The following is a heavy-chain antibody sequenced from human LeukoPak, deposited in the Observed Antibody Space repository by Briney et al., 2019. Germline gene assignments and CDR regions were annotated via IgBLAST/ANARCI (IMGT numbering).Heavy chain of an antibody. CDR2: VLPDGRSK. CDR3: VRNGDSSRWNFDY. CDR1: GFTFSDYG. D-gene: IGHD6-13*01. J-gene: IGHJ4*02. V-gene: IGHV3-33*01. Sequence: PGGSLRLSCAASGFTFSDYGMHWVRQAPGKGLEWVAFVLPDGRSKYYVDSVKGRFAISRDDSKNTVDLEMNSLRVEDTAVYYWVRNGDSSRWNFDYWGQGSLVTGSS.